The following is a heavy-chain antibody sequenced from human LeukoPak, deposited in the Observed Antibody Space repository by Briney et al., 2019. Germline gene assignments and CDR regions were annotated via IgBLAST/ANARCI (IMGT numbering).Heavy chain of an antibody. CDR1: GFTFSNYA. CDR2: ISYDGSDK. V-gene: IGHV3-30-3*01. J-gene: IGHJ6*02. CDR3: ARERYCSSTSCLIYYYYGMDV. Sequence: GGSLRLSCAASGFTFSNYAMHWVRQAPGKGLEWVAVISYDGSDKYYADSVKGRFTISRDNSKNTLYLQMNSLRAEDTAVYYCARERYCSSTSCLIYYYYGMDVWGQGTTVTVSS. D-gene: IGHD2-2*01.